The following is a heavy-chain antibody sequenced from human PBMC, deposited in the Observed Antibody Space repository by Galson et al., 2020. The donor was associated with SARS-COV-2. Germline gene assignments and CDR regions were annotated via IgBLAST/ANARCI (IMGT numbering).Heavy chain of an antibody. CDR2: ISQDGTNY. Sequence: GGSLRLSCAASEFTFNKYALHWVRQPPGKGLEWVASISQDGTNYYNADTVQGRFSISRDNAKHTLYLQMNTLRPEDTALYYCAREGSAGDYYYYGLDVWGQGTTVTVSS. V-gene: IGHV3-30-3*01. D-gene: IGHD3-10*01. CDR1: EFTFNKYA. J-gene: IGHJ6*02. CDR3: AREGSAGDYYYYGLDV.